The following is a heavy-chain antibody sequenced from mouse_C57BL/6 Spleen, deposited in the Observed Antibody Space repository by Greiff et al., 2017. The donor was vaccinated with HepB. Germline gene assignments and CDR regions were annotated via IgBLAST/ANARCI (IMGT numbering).Heavy chain of an antibody. CDR2: ISSGSSTI. V-gene: IGHV5-17*01. Sequence: EVKLVESGGGLVKPGGSLKLSCAASGFTFSDYGMHWVRQAPEKGLEWVAYISSGSSTIYYADTVKGRFTISRDNAKNTLFLQMTSLRSEDTAMYYCARPYGNYEAWYFDVWGTGTTVTVSS. CDR1: GFTFSDYG. CDR3: ARPYGNYEAWYFDV. D-gene: IGHD2-1*01. J-gene: IGHJ1*03.